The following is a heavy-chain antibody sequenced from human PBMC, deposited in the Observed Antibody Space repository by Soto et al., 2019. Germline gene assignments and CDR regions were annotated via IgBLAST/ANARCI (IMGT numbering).Heavy chain of an antibody. CDR1: GGSISRGDYY. D-gene: IGHD4-17*01. CDR3: ARRNYGANWYFDL. J-gene: IGHJ2*01. V-gene: IGHV4-30-4*01. Sequence: QVQLQESGPGLVKPSQTLSLTCSVSGGSISRGDYYWGGMRQPPGKGLEWIGYISYSGNTYYNPSLESQVTISVDTSRNQFSLKLSSVTAGDTAVYYCARRNYGANWYFDLWGRGTLVTVSS. CDR2: ISYSGNT.